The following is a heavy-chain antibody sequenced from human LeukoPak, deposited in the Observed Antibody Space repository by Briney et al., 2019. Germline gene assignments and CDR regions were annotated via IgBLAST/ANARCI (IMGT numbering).Heavy chain of an antibody. Sequence: ASVKVSCKVSGYTRTELSMHWVRQAPGKGLEWMGGFDPEDGETIYAQKFQGRVTMTEDTSTDTANMELSSLRSEDTAVYYCATDPRGYYYDSSGYDYWGQGTLVTVSS. CDR2: FDPEDGET. J-gene: IGHJ4*02. CDR1: GYTRTELS. CDR3: ATDPRGYYYDSSGYDY. D-gene: IGHD3-22*01. V-gene: IGHV1-24*01.